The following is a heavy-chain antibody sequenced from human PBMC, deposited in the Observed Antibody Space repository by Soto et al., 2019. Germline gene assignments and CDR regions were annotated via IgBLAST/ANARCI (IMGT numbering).Heavy chain of an antibody. Sequence: LSLTCAVSGGSISSGGYSWSWIRQPPGKGLEWIGYTYHSGSTYYNPSLKSRVTISVDRSKNQFSLKLSSVTAADTAVYYCARGSVSSSWYYYYGMDVWGQGTTVTVSS. CDR1: GGSISSGGYS. J-gene: IGHJ6*02. CDR3: ARGSVSSSWYYYYGMDV. CDR2: TYHSGST. V-gene: IGHV4-30-2*01. D-gene: IGHD6-13*01.